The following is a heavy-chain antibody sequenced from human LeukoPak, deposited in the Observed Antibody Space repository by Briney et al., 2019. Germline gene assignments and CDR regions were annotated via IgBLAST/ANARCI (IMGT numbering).Heavy chain of an antibody. J-gene: IGHJ4*02. CDR1: GGSISSGDYY. CDR3: AGGWARTRVGY. CDR2: IYYSGST. V-gene: IGHV4-30-4*01. D-gene: IGHD1-26*01. Sequence: KPSETLSLTCTVSGGSISSGDYYWSWIRQPPGKGLEWIGYIYYSGSTYYNPSLKSRVTISVDTSKNQFSLKLSSVTAADTAVYYCAGGWARTRVGYWGQGTLVTVSS.